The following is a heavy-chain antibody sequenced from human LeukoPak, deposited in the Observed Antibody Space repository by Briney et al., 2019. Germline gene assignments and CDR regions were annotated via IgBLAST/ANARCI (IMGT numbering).Heavy chain of an antibody. D-gene: IGHD4-23*01. V-gene: IGHV4-59*01. Sequence: PSGTLSLTCTVSVASITSDYWSWVRHTPRKGLWRVGVISYSGYTSYSPSLKSRVAISVATSKSQFSLRLTCMTVADTAIYYCARGRNDNGGMFFDSWAQGTLVTVSS. CDR2: ISYSGYT. CDR1: VASITSDY. J-gene: IGHJ4*02. CDR3: ARGRNDNGGMFFDS.